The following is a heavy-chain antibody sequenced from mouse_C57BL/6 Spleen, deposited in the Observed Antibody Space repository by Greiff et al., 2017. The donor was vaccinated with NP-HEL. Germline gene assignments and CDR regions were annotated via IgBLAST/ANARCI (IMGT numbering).Heavy chain of an antibody. CDR3: ARCYDGYDGWFAY. CDR1: GYTFTDYN. J-gene: IGHJ3*01. CDR2: INPKNAGT. D-gene: IGHD2-3*01. V-gene: IGHV1-18*01. Sequence: EVQLQQSGPELVKPGASVKIPCKASGYTFTDYNMDWVKQSHGKSLEWIGDINPKNAGTIYNQKFKGKATRTVDKSSSTAYMELRSLTSEDTAVYYGARCYDGYDGWFAYWGQGTLVTVSA.